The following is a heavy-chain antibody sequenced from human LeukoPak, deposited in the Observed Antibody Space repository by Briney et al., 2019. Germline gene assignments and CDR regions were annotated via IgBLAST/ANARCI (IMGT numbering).Heavy chain of an antibody. CDR3: PRDRPGGPAGYSSSWDAY. CDR1: GYTFTGYY. Sequence: GASVKVSCKASGYTFTGYYMHWVRQAPGQGLEWMGWINPNSGGTNYAQKFQGRVTMTRDTSISTAYMELSRLRSDAAAVYYCPRDRPGGPAGYSSSWDAYWGQGTLVTVSS. V-gene: IGHV1-2*02. J-gene: IGHJ4*02. CDR2: INPNSGGT. D-gene: IGHD6-13*01.